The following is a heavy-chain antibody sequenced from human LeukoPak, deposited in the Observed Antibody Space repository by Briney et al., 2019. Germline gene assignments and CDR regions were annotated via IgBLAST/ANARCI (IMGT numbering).Heavy chain of an antibody. J-gene: IGHJ4*02. V-gene: IGHV3-11*04. CDR2: ISTSGSTI. CDR3: ARDWREPEAHYFDY. D-gene: IGHD1-26*01. CDR1: GFTFSDYY. Sequence: GGSLRLSCAASGFTFSDYYMSWIRQAPGKGLEWVSYISTSGSTIYYADSVKGRFTISRDNAKNTLYLQMNTLRVEDTAVYYCARDWREPEAHYFDYWGQGTLVTVSS.